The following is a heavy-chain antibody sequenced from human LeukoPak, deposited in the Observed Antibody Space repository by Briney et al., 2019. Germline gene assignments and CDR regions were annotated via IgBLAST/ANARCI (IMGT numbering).Heavy chain of an antibody. V-gene: IGHV3-30-3*01. J-gene: IGHJ3*02. CDR1: GFTLSSYA. CDR2: ISYDGSNK. D-gene: IGHD6-6*01. Sequence: PGGSLRLSCAASGFTLSSYAMHWVRQAPGKGLEWVAVISYDGSNKYYADPVKGRFTISRDNSKNTLYLQMNSLRAEDTAVYYCAKDSILVGPDDAFDIWGQGTMVTVSS. CDR3: AKDSILVGPDDAFDI.